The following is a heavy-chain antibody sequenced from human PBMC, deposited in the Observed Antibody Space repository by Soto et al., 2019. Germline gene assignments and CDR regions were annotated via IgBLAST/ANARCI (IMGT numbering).Heavy chain of an antibody. V-gene: IGHV5-51*01. CDR2: TYPFDSDT. Sequence: RGDSLQISCGGSGYTFTYYWIGWVRQMPGKGLEWMGVTYPFDSDTRYSPSFQGRVTISAVQSTNTAYLELSRLQASDPARYYCGRNYWGGTTAIDYWGQGTLGTVSS. CDR3: GRNYWGGTTAIDY. CDR1: GYTFTYYW. J-gene: IGHJ4*01. D-gene: IGHD7-27*01.